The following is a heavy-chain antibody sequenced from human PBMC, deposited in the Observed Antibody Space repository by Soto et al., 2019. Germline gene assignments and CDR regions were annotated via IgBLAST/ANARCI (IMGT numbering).Heavy chain of an antibody. V-gene: IGHV1-8*01. Sequence: ASVKVSCKASGYTFTSYDINWVRQATGQGLEWMGWMNPNSGNTGYAQKFQGRVTMTRNTSISTAYMELSSLRSEDTAVYYCARGRPILTGPEIINYMDVWGKGTTVTVSS. CDR2: MNPNSGNT. CDR1: GYTFTSYD. D-gene: IGHD3-9*01. CDR3: ARGRPILTGPEIINYMDV. J-gene: IGHJ6*03.